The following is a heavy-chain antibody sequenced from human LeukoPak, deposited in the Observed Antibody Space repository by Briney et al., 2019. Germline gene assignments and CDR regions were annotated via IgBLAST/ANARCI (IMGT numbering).Heavy chain of an antibody. V-gene: IGHV5-51*01. J-gene: IGHJ4*02. D-gene: IGHD1-20*01. CDR3: ARRSESNWNDENYFDY. CDR2: IYPGDSDT. Sequence: GESLKISCKGSGYSFASYWIGLVRQLPGKGLEWMGIIYPGDSDTRYSPSFQGQVTISADKSISTAYLQWSSLKASDTAMYYCARRSESNWNDENYFDYWGQGTLVTVSS. CDR1: GYSFASYW.